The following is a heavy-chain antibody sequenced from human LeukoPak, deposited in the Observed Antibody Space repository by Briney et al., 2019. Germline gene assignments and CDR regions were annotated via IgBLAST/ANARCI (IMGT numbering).Heavy chain of an antibody. Sequence: PGGSLRLSCAASGFTFSSYSMNWVRQAPGKVLEWVSSISSSSSYIYYADSVKGRFTISRDNAKNSLYLQMNSLRAEDTAVYYCARASVGATPFDYWGQGTLVTVSS. CDR3: ARASVGATPFDY. J-gene: IGHJ4*02. V-gene: IGHV3-21*01. CDR1: GFTFSSYS. D-gene: IGHD1-26*01. CDR2: ISSSSSYI.